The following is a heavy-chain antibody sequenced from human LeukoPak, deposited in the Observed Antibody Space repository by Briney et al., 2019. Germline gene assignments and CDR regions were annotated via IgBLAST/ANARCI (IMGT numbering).Heavy chain of an antibody. V-gene: IGHV3-30*02. CDR2: IRYDGSNK. CDR3: ASIQLEYSSSWYY. J-gene: IGHJ4*02. Sequence: GGSLRLSCAASGFTLSSYGMNWVRQAPGQGLEWVTFIRYDGSNKYYADSVKGRFTISRDNSKNTLYLQMNSLRAEDTAVYYCASIQLEYSSSWYYWGQGTLVTVSS. D-gene: IGHD6-13*01. CDR1: GFTLSSYG.